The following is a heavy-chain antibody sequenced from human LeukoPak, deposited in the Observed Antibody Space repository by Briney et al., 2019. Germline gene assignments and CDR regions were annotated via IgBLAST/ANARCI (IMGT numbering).Heavy chain of an antibody. J-gene: IGHJ4*02. D-gene: IGHD3-9*01. V-gene: IGHV4-30-4*01. CDR3: ARDAILSGYPLDY. CDR2: IYYSGST. CDR1: GGSISSSDYY. Sequence: SQTLSLTCTVSGGSISSSDYYWRWIRQPPGKGLEWIGYIYYSGSTYYNPSLKSRVTISVDTPKNQFSLKLSSVTAADTAVYYCARDAILSGYPLDYWGQGTLVTVSS.